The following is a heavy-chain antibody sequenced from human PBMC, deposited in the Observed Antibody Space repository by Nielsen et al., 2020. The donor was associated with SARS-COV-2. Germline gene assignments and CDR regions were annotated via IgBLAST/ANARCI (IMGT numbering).Heavy chain of an antibody. D-gene: IGHD4-17*01. V-gene: IGHV3-30*03. CDR1: GFTFSSYG. Sequence: GESLKISCAASGFTFSSYGMHWVRQAPGKGLEWVAVISYDGSNKYYADSVKGRFTISRDNAKNSLYLQMNSLRAEDTAVYYCARSAVTPDAFDIWGQGTMVTVSS. CDR3: ARSAVTPDAFDI. J-gene: IGHJ3*02. CDR2: ISYDGSNK.